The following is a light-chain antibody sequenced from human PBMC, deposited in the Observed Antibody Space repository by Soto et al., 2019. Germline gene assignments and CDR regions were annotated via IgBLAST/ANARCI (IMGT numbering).Light chain of an antibody. CDR3: QSADSSGTYYV. V-gene: IGLV3-25*03. CDR1: ALPKQY. Sequence: SYELTQPPSVSVSPGKPARITCPGVALPKQYAYWYQQKPGQAPVLVIYKDSERPSGIPERFSGSSSGTTVTLTISGVQAEDEADYYCQSADSSGTYYVFGTGTKLTVL. CDR2: KDS. J-gene: IGLJ1*01.